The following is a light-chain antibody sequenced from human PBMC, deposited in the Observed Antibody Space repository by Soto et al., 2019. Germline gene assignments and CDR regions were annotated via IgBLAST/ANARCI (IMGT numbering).Light chain of an antibody. CDR3: QQRASWPYT. CDR2: DAS. J-gene: IGKJ2*01. CDR1: HDVSVS. V-gene: IGKV3-11*01. Sequence: EIVLTQSPDTLSLSPGEGATLSCRASHDVSVSLVWYRQRPGQSPRLLIHDASNRATGISARFSGSGSGTDFTLTIGILEREESALYYCQQRASWPYTSGQGTKVEIK.